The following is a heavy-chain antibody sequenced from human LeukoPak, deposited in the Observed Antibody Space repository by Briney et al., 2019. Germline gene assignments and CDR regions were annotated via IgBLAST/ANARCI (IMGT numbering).Heavy chain of an antibody. CDR3: ARDIYMDGMDV. J-gene: IGHJ6*04. D-gene: IGHD2-2*02. CDR1: GGSIDSGGYY. Sequence: SQTLSLTCTVSGGSIDSGGYYWTWIRQHPGKGLEWIGYIYYSGSTFYNPSLKSRVTISVGTSKNQFSLKLNSVTAADTAVYFCARDIYMDGMDVWGKGTTVTVSS. V-gene: IGHV4-31*03. CDR2: IYYSGST.